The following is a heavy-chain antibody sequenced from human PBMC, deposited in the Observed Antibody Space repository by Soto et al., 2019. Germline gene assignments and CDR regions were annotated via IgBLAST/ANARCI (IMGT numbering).Heavy chain of an antibody. J-gene: IGHJ6*03. CDR1: GFTFGDYA. CDR2: TRSKTYGGTT. V-gene: IGHV3-49*03. Sequence: GGSLRLSCTASGFTFGDYAMSWFRQAPGKGLEWVGFTRSKTYGGTTEYAASVKGRFTISRDDSKSIAYLEMSSLKTEDTAVYYCTRASPFSVNYNLYYYYYMDVWGKGTTVTVSS. D-gene: IGHD4-4*01. CDR3: TRASPFSVNYNLYYYYYMDV.